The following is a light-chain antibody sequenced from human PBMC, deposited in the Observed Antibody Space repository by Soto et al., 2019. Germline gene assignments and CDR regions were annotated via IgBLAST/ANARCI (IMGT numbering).Light chain of an antibody. J-gene: IGLJ1*01. V-gene: IGLV2-11*01. CDR1: SSDVGGYSY. CDR3: CSYAGAFTYV. CDR2: DVS. Sequence: QSVLTQPASVSGSPGQSITISCTGTSSDVGGYSYVSWYQQHPGKAPKLMISDVSKRPSGVPDRFSGSKFGNTASLTISGLQAEDEADYYCCSYAGAFTYVFGSGTKLTVL.